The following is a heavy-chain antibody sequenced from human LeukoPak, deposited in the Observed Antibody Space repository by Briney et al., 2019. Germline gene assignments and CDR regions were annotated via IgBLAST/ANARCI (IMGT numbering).Heavy chain of an antibody. D-gene: IGHD7-27*01. J-gene: IGHJ4*02. Sequence: SETLSLTCTVSGGSISSYYWSWIRQPPGKGLEWIGYIYTSGSTNYNPSLKSRVTMSVDTSKNQFSLKLSSVTAADTAVYYCARDPLGMAGFDYWGQGTLVTVSS. CDR3: ARDPLGMAGFDY. CDR1: GGSISSYY. CDR2: IYTSGST. V-gene: IGHV4-4*08.